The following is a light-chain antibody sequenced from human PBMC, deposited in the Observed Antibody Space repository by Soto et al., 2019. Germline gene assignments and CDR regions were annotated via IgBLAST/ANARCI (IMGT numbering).Light chain of an antibody. V-gene: IGKV3-20*01. J-gene: IGKJ1*01. CDR2: GAS. CDR1: QSVSSNY. CDR3: QQYGYSPQT. Sequence: EIVLTQSPGTLSLSPGERATLSCRASQSVSSNYLPWYQLKPGQAPRLLIYGASSRATGIPDRFSGSGSGTDFTLTIRSLDPEESDGYFCQQYGYSPQTVGQGNKVDTK.